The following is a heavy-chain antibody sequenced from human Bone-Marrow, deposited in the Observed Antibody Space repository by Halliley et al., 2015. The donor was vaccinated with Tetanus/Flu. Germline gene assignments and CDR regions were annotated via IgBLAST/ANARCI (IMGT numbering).Heavy chain of an antibody. J-gene: IGHJ1*01. CDR3: ARDTLAVADAEYFQH. CDR2: IWDNGSNE. Sequence: VAVIWDNGSNENYGDSVRGRFTISRDNSITTLYLHRNSRRVDDTAVYYCARDTLAVADAEYFQHWGQGTLVTVSS. V-gene: IGHV3-33*01. D-gene: IGHD6-19*01.